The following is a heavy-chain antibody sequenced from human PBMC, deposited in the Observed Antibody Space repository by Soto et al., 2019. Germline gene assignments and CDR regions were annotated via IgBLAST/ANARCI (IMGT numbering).Heavy chain of an antibody. CDR2: IYYSGST. V-gene: IGHV4-59*01. CDR1: GGSISSYF. Sequence: QVQLQESGPGLVKPSETLSLTCTVSGGSISSYFRSWIRQPPGKGLEWIAYIYYSGSTNYNPSLKSRVTISVDTSKNQLSLKLSSVTAADTAVYYCARGTASFDYWGQGTLVTVSS. J-gene: IGHJ4*02. CDR3: ARGTASFDY. D-gene: IGHD4-17*01.